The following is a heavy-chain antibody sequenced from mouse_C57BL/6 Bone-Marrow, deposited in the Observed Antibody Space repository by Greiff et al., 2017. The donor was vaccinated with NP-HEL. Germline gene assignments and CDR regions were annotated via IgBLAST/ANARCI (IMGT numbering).Heavy chain of an antibody. CDR3: ARRGLYGSSYRNAMDY. Sequence: EVHLVESGGGLVQPGGSLKLSCAASGFTFSDYYMYWVRQTPEKRLEWVAYISNGGGSTYYPDTVKGRFTISRDNAKNTLYLQMSRLKSEDTAMYYCARRGLYGSSYRNAMDYWGQGTSVTVSS. D-gene: IGHD1-1*01. CDR2: ISNGGGST. CDR1: GFTFSDYY. V-gene: IGHV5-12*01. J-gene: IGHJ4*01.